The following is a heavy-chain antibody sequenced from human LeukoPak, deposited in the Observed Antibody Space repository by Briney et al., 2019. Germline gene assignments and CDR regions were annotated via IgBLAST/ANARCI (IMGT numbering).Heavy chain of an antibody. Sequence: SETLSLTCTVSGGSISSGGYYWSWIRQPPGKGLEWIGYIYHSGSTYYNPSLKSRVTISVDRSKNQFSLKLSSVTAADTAVYYCASEGGDDSSGQIGGAFDIWGQGTMVTVSS. CDR3: ASEGGDDSSGQIGGAFDI. J-gene: IGHJ3*02. CDR2: IYHSGST. V-gene: IGHV4-30-2*01. D-gene: IGHD3-22*01. CDR1: GGSISSGGYY.